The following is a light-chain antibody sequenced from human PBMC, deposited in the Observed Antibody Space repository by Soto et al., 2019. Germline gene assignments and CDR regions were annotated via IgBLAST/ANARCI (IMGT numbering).Light chain of an antibody. V-gene: IGKV3-20*01. CDR2: GSS. J-gene: IGKJ2*01. Sequence: EIVLTQSPGTLSLSPGERATLSCRTSQSVNSNFLAWYQQKPGQAPRLLVYGSSTRAAGVPDRFSGSGSGTDLNLTISRLEPEDFAVYYCQQYGHSPLLYTFGQGTKLGVK. CDR1: QSVNSNF. CDR3: QQYGHSPLLYT.